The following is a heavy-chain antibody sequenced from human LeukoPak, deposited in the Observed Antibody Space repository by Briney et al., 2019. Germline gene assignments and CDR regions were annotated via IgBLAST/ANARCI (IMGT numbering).Heavy chain of an antibody. J-gene: IGHJ6*03. Sequence: SETLSLTCTVSGGSISSGSYYWSWIRQPAGKGLEWIGRIYTSGSTNYNPSLKSRVTISVDTSKNQFSLKLSSVTAADTAVYYCARDGSGWSNYYYYYMDVWGKGTTVTISS. CDR1: GGSISSGSYY. CDR2: IYTSGST. CDR3: ARDGSGWSNYYYYYMDV. D-gene: IGHD6-19*01. V-gene: IGHV4-61*02.